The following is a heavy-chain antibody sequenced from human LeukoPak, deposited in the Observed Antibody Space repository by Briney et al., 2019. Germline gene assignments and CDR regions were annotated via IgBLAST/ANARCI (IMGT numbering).Heavy chain of an antibody. J-gene: IGHJ6*03. CDR3: ARGRDYDFWSGITYYYYYYMDV. CDR2: IYYSGST. V-gene: IGHV4-59*01. Sequence: SETLSLTCTVSGGSISSYYWSWIRQPPGKGLEWIGYIYYSGSTNYNPSLKSRVTISVDTSKNQFSLKLSSVTAADTAVYYCARGRDYDFWSGITYYYYYYMDVWGKGTTVTVSS. CDR1: GGSISSYY. D-gene: IGHD3-3*01.